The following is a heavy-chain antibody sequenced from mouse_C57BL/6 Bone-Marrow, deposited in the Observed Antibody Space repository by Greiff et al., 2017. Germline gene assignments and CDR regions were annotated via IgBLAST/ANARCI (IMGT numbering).Heavy chain of an antibody. J-gene: IGHJ2*01. CDR1: GYTFTEYT. CDR3: ARQTSRDLDD. D-gene: IGHD1-3*01. CDR2: LYPGSGSI. Sequence: QVQLQQSGAELVKPGASVQLSCKASGYTFTEYTIHWVKQRSGQGLEWIGWLYPGSGSIKYNENFKDKATLTADTSSSTVSMELSGLTSEDSAVYFWARQTSRDLDDWGQGTTLTVAS. V-gene: IGHV1-62-2*01.